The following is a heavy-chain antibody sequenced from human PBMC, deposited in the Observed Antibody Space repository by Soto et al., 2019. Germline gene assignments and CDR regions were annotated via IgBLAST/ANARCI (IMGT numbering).Heavy chain of an antibody. CDR3: ARVATYYYDSSVRFKDY. Sequence: GASVKVSCKASGYTFTDYAIHWVRQAPGQGLEWMGWISAYNGNTNYAQKLQGRVTMTTDTSTSTAYMELRSLRSDDTAVYYCARVATYYYDSSVRFKDYWGQGTLVTVSS. D-gene: IGHD3-22*01. CDR1: GYTFTDYA. CDR2: ISAYNGNT. J-gene: IGHJ4*02. V-gene: IGHV1-18*01.